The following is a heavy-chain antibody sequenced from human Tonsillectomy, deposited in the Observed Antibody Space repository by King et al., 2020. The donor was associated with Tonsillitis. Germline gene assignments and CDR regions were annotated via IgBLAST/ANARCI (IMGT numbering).Heavy chain of an antibody. J-gene: IGHJ4*02. CDR3: ARSMTAAASDPGDY. Sequence: QLVPSGGGVVQPGRSLRLSCVASGFTFNNYPMHWVRQAPGKGLEWVAVTSYDGSNKFYSDSVKGRFTISRDNSKNTLNLIVSSLRTEDTAVYYCARSMTAAASDPGDYWGQGTLVIVSS. V-gene: IGHV3-30*04. D-gene: IGHD2-21*02. CDR2: TSYDGSNK. CDR1: GFTFNNYP.